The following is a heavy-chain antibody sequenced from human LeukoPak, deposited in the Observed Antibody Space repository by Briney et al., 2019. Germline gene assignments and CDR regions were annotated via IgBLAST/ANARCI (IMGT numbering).Heavy chain of an antibody. CDR3: SQDVGGYLVR. Sequence: PGGSLRLSCAASGFTFFMNAMNWVRQAPGKGLEWVSSIGSGDGSPHYADSVRGRFTISRDNSQNILFLHMNSLRVEDTAIYYCSQDVGGYLVRWGQGTLVTVSS. J-gene: IGHJ4*02. V-gene: IGHV3-23*03. CDR1: GFTFFMNA. D-gene: IGHD3-10*01. CDR2: IGSGDGSP.